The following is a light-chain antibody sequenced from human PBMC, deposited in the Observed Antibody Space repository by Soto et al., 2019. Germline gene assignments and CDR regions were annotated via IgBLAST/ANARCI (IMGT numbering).Light chain of an antibody. CDR3: QQYNSYPHT. CDR2: DAS. CDR1: QSISSW. J-gene: IGKJ2*01. Sequence: DIQMTQSPSTLSASVGDRVTITCRASQSISSWLAWYQQKPGKAPKLLIYDASSLESGVPSRFSGSGAGTEFTLTISSLQHDDFATYYCQQYNSYPHTFGQGTKLEIK. V-gene: IGKV1-5*01.